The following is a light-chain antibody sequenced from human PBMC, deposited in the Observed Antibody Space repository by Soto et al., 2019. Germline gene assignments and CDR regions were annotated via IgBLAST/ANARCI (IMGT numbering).Light chain of an antibody. Sequence: QSALTQPRSVSGSPGQSVTISCTGTNSDVGGYDYVSWYQQHAGKAPKLMIYDVTTRPSGVPDRFSGSKSGNTASLTISGLQAEDEADYHCCSYAGSYTYVFGTGTKVTVL. CDR1: NSDVGGYDY. V-gene: IGLV2-11*01. CDR2: DVT. CDR3: CSYAGSYTYV. J-gene: IGLJ1*01.